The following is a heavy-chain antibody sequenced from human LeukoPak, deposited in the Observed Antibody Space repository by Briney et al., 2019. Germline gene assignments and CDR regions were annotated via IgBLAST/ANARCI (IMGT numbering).Heavy chain of an antibody. V-gene: IGHV3-23*01. Sequence: GGSLRLSCAASGFTFSSSAMSWVRQVPGKGLEWVSGISASGGSTYYADSVRGRFTISRDNSKNTLYVQMNSLRAEDTAVYYCAKASVYCSGGSCYSHYYYGMDVWGQGTTVTVSS. CDR1: GFTFSSSA. D-gene: IGHD2-15*01. CDR3: AKASVYCSGGSCYSHYYYGMDV. J-gene: IGHJ6*02. CDR2: ISASGGST.